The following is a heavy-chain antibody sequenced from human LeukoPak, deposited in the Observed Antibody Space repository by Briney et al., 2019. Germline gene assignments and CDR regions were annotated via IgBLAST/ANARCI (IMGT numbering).Heavy chain of an antibody. D-gene: IGHD1-26*01. CDR2: VHQGGSEK. CDR1: GFTFSTYW. Sequence: GGSLRLSCAASGFTFSTYWMTWVRQTPGKGLEWVANVHQGGSEKYYWDSVKGRLTIFRDNAQNSLYLHMNSLRVEDTGVYYCTRDTGGSGSYPDFWGRGTLVTVSS. J-gene: IGHJ4*02. CDR3: TRDTGGSGSYPDF. V-gene: IGHV3-7*01.